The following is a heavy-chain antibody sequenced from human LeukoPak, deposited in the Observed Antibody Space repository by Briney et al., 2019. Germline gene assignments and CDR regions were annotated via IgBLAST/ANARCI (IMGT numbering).Heavy chain of an antibody. CDR2: ISTSSTYT. J-gene: IGHJ5*02. CDR3: ARGRSGGGGLDP. V-gene: IGHV3-21*06. D-gene: IGHD2-15*01. CDR1: GFVFRTFS. Sequence: PGGSLRLSCAASGFVFRTFSMHWVRQAPGKGLEWVSPISTSSTYTHYADSVRGRFTISKDNPKNALYLQMTSLRGDDTAMYYCARGRSGGGGLDPWGQGTLVTVSS.